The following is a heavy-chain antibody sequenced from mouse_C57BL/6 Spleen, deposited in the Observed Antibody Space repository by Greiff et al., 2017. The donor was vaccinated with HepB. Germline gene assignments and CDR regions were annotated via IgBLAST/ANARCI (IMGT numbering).Heavy chain of an antibody. CDR2: FFPGSGSI. D-gene: IGHD1-1*01. J-gene: IGHJ2*01. CDR1: GYTFTEYS. Sequence: QVQLKQSGAELMKPGASVKLSCKASGYTFTEYSIHWVKQRPGQGLEWIGWFFPGSGSIKYNEKFKDKATLTADKSSSTVYMELSRLTSEASAVYFCDRQEGVYGLEYWGQGTTLTVSS. V-gene: IGHV1-62-2*01. CDR3: DRQEGVYGLEY.